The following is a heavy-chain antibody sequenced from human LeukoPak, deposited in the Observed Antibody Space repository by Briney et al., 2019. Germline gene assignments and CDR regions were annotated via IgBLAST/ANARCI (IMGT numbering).Heavy chain of an antibody. CDR1: GYSISSGYY. J-gene: IGHJ4*02. V-gene: IGHV4-38-2*01. Sequence: SETLSLTCAVSGYSISSGYYWGWIRQPPGKGLEWIGSIYHSGSTYYNPSLKSRVTIPVDTSKNQFSLKLSSVTAADTAVYYCARPRWELPHAYYFDYWGQGTLVTVSS. CDR2: IYHSGST. D-gene: IGHD1-26*01. CDR3: ARPRWELPHAYYFDY.